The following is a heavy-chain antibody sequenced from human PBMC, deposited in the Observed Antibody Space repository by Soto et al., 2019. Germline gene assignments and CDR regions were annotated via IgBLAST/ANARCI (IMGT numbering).Heavy chain of an antibody. CDR1: GFSLSTSGVG. D-gene: IGHD2-15*01. CDR2: IYWDDDK. CDR3: AHRPSYCSGGSCYSGFDY. Sequence: QITLKESGPTLVKPTQTLTLTCTFSGFSLSTSGVGVGWIRQPPGKALEWLALIYWDDDKRYSPSLKSRLTIAKDTSKNQVVLTMTNMDPVDTATYYCAHRPSYCSGGSCYSGFDYWGQGTLVTVSS. V-gene: IGHV2-5*02. J-gene: IGHJ4*02.